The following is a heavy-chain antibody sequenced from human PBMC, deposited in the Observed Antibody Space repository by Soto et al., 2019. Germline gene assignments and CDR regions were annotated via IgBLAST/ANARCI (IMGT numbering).Heavy chain of an antibody. J-gene: IGHJ4*02. Sequence: QLQLQESGPGLVKPSETLSLTCTVSGGSISSSSYYWGWIRQPPGKGLEWIGSIYYSGSTYYNPSLKSRVTISVDTSKNQFSLKLSSVTAADTAVYYCARLERHQAVVIFDYWGQGTLVTVSS. V-gene: IGHV4-39*01. CDR3: ARLERHQAVVIFDY. CDR1: GGSISSSSYY. D-gene: IGHD6-19*01. CDR2: IYYSGST.